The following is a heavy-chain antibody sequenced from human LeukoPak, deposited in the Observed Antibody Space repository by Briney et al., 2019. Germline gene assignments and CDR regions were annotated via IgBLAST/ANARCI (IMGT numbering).Heavy chain of an antibody. CDR2: IYYSGST. D-gene: IGHD3-22*01. CDR1: GGSISSYY. CDR3: ARAPGSSGHQGAFDI. J-gene: IGHJ3*02. Sequence: SETLSLTCTVSGGSISSYYWSWIRQPPGKGLEWIGYIYYSGSTNYNPSLKSRVTISVDTSKNQFSLKLSSVTAADTAVYYCARAPGSSGHQGAFDIWGQGTMVTVSS. V-gene: IGHV4-59*01.